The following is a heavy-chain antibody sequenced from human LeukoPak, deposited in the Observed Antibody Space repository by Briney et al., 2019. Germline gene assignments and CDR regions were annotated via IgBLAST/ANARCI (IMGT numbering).Heavy chain of an antibody. V-gene: IGHV3-66*02. D-gene: IGHD5-18*01. CDR3: ARGAGYPFYMDV. Sequence: PGGSLRLSCAASGFTFSIYAMSWVRQAPGKGLEWVSLIYDGGKTYYADSVKGRFTISRDNSKTTLFLQMNSLRAEDTAVYYCARGAGYPFYMDVWGKGTTVTVSS. CDR1: GFTFSIYA. J-gene: IGHJ6*03. CDR2: IYDGGKT.